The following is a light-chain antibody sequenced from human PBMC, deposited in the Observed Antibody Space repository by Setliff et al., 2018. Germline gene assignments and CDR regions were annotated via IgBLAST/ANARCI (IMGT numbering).Light chain of an antibody. J-gene: IGLJ1*01. CDR1: GTYNY. CDR3: SSYAGTNTPDV. CDR2: EIS. V-gene: IGLV2-8*01. Sequence: QSAMTQPASVSGSPGQSITISCTGTGTYNYVSWYQQHPGKAPKLLIYEISKRPSGVPDRFSGSKSGNTASLTVSGLQAEDEADYYCSSYAGTNTPDVYGSGTKGTV.